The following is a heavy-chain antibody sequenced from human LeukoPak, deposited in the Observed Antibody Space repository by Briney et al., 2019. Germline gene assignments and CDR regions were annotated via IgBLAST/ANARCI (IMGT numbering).Heavy chain of an antibody. CDR3: ARLMVRGAPDNWFDP. CDR2: IYYTGST. J-gene: IGHJ5*02. D-gene: IGHD3-10*01. Sequence: KPSETLSLTCTVSGGSLRSYYWSWIRQPPGKGLEWIGYIYYTGSTDYNPSLKSRVTISVDKSKNQFSLKLSSVTAADTAVYYCARLMVRGAPDNWFDPWGQGTLVTVSS. V-gene: IGHV4-59*12. CDR1: GGSLRSYY.